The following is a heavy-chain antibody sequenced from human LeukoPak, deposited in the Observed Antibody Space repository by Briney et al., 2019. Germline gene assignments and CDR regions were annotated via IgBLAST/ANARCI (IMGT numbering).Heavy chain of an antibody. CDR2: MNPNSGNT. D-gene: IGHD6-19*01. Sequence: ASVKVSCKASGYTFTTYDINWVRQATGQGREWMGWMNPNSGNTGYTQKFQGRVTMTRNTSISTAYMELSSLRSEDTAVYYCARDRGSGHKENWFDPWGQGTLVTVSS. CDR3: ARDRGSGHKENWFDP. J-gene: IGHJ5*02. CDR1: GYTFTTYD. V-gene: IGHV1-8*01.